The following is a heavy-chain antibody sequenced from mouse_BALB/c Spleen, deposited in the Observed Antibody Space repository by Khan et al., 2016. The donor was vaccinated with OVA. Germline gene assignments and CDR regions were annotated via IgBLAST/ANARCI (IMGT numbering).Heavy chain of an antibody. D-gene: IGHD2-10*01. V-gene: IGHV2-6-7*01. CDR2: IWGDGST. CDR1: GFSLTGYG. CDR3: ARAYYGNYSEAMDY. Sequence: QVQLKQSGPGLVAPSQSLSITCTVSGFSLTGYGVNWVRQPPGKGLEWLGMIWGDGSTDYNSALKSRLSISKDNSKSQVFLKMNSLQTDDTAMDYGARAYYGNYSEAMDYWGQGTSVTVSS. J-gene: IGHJ4*01.